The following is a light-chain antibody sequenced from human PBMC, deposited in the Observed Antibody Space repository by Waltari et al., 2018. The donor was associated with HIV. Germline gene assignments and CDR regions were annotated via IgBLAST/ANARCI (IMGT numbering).Light chain of an antibody. Sequence: EIVMTQSPATLSVSPGERATLSCRARQSLSNTNLAWYQQKPGQAPRLLIHGASTRATGIPARFSGSGSGTEFTLTISSLQSEDSAIYYCQQYNNGPPTFGQGARLEIQ. CDR1: QSLSNTN. CDR3: QQYNNGPPT. CDR2: GAS. V-gene: IGKV3-15*01. J-gene: IGKJ2*01.